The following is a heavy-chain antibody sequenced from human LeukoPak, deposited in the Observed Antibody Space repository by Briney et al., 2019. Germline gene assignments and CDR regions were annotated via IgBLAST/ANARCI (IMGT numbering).Heavy chain of an antibody. J-gene: IGHJ3*02. V-gene: IGHV1-69*04. D-gene: IGHD4-17*01. Sequence: ASVKVSCKVSGKRLSGLSMAWVRQAPGQGLEWMGRIIPILGIANYAQKFQGRVTITADKSTSTAYMELSSLRSEDTAVYYCARGGADYGDLRLNAFDIWGQGTMVTVSS. CDR3: ARGGADYGDLRLNAFDI. CDR2: IIPILGIA. CDR1: GKRLSGLS.